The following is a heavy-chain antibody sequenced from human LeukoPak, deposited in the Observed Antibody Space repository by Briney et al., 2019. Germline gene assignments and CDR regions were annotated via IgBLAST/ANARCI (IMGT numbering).Heavy chain of an antibody. V-gene: IGHV4-61*02. D-gene: IGHD1-26*01. Sequence: SETLSLTCTVSGNSISSGDNYWSWIRQPAGKGLEWIGRIYTSGSTNYNPSLKSRVTISGDTSKNQFSLRLNSVTAADTAMYYCAKSGGYGLIDYWGQGTLVTVSS. CDR3: AKSGGYGLIDY. CDR1: GNSISSGDNY. J-gene: IGHJ4*02. CDR2: IYTSGST.